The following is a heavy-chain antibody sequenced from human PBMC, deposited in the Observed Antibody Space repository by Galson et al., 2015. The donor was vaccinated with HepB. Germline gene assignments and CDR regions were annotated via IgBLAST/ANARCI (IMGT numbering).Heavy chain of an antibody. D-gene: IGHD3-3*01. Sequence: SLRLSCAASGFTFGDYAMSWFRQAPGKGLEWVGFIRSKAYGGTTEYAASVKGRFTISRDDSKSIAYLQMNSLKTEDTAVYYCTRDHRITIFGVVKYYFDYWGQGTLVTVSS. J-gene: IGHJ4*02. CDR2: IRSKAYGGTT. CDR1: GFTFGDYA. CDR3: TRDHRITIFGVVKYYFDY. V-gene: IGHV3-49*03.